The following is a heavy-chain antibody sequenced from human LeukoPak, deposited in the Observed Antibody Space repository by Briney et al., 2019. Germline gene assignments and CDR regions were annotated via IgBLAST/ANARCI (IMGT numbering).Heavy chain of an antibody. V-gene: IGHV3-48*01. J-gene: IGHJ6*02. CDR2: ISSGSSSR. CDR3: ARLRYYAVDV. Sequence: PGGSLRLSSAASGFTFNTFDMTWVRQAPGKGLEWVSYISSGSSSRYYADSVKGRFTISRDNAKNSLYLQMNSLRAEDTAVYFCARLRYYAVDVWGQGTTVVVSS. CDR1: GFTFNTFD.